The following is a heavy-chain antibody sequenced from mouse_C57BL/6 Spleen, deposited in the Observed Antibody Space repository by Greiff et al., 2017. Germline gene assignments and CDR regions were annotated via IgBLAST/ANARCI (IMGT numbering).Heavy chain of an antibody. Sequence: VQLQQSGPELVKPGASVKISCKASGYTFTDYYMNWVKQSHGKSLEWIGDINPNNGGTSYNQKFKGKATLTVDKSSSTAYMELRSLTSEDSAVYYCARGDYGNPWYFDVWGTGTTVTVSS. CDR3: ARGDYGNPWYFDV. CDR1: GYTFTDYY. D-gene: IGHD2-1*01. V-gene: IGHV1-26*01. J-gene: IGHJ1*03. CDR2: INPNNGGT.